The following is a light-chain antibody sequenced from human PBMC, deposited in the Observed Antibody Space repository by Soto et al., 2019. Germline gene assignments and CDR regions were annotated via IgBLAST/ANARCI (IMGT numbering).Light chain of an antibody. V-gene: IGKV3-20*01. CDR1: QSVTSSN. CDR2: GAS. CDR3: QHDGASQYT. J-gene: IGKJ2*01. Sequence: IVLTQSPGTLSLSPGETVTLSCRASQSVTSSNLAWYQQKPGQAPRLLIYGASYRATGIADKFTGGGSGADFSLTSSRLEPEDFAVYFCQHDGASQYTFGQGTKLEIK.